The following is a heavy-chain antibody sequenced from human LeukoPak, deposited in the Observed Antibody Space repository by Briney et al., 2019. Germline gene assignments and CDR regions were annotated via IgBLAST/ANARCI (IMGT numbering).Heavy chain of an antibody. CDR3: ASLDSREGGFDY. J-gene: IGHJ4*02. D-gene: IGHD3-22*01. V-gene: IGHV4-59*01. Sequence: SETLSLTCTVSGGSISSYYWSWIRQPPGKGLEWIGYIYYSGSTNYNPSLKSRVTISVDTSKNQFSLKLSSVTAAETAVYYCASLDSREGGFDYWGQGTLVTVSS. CDR1: GGSISSYY. CDR2: IYYSGST.